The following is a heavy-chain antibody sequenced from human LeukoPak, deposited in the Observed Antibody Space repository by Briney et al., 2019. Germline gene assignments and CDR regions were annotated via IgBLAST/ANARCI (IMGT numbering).Heavy chain of an antibody. V-gene: IGHV3-21*01. J-gene: IGHJ4*02. CDR1: GFTFSSYS. D-gene: IGHD2-15*01. Sequence: GGSLRLSCAASGFTFSSYSMNWVRQAPGKGLEWVASISSSSSYIYYADSVKGRFTIYRDNAKNSLYLQMNSLTAEDTAVYYRARAGYCSGGSCWDCWGQGTLVTVSS. CDR3: ARAGYCSGGSCWDC. CDR2: ISSSSSYI.